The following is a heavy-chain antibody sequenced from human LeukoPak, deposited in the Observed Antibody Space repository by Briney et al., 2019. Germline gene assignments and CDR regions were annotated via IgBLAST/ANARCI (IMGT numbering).Heavy chain of an antibody. CDR2: ISYDGSNK. CDR1: GFTFSSYW. V-gene: IGHV3-30*18. Sequence: GGSLRLSCVASGFTFSSYWMTWVRQAPGKGLEWVAVISYDGSNKYYADSVKGRFTISRDNSKNTLYLQMNSLRAEDTAVYYCAKEPGYYGSGSYYNGIDYWGQGTLVTVSS. CDR3: AKEPGYYGSGSYYNGIDY. J-gene: IGHJ4*02. D-gene: IGHD3-10*01.